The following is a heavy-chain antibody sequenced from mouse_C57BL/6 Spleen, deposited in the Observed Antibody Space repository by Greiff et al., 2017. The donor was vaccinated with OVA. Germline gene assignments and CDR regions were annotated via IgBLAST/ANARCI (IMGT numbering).Heavy chain of an antibody. CDR1: GYAFSSSW. Sequence: QVQLKQSGPELVKPGASVKISCKASGYAFSSSWMNWVKQRPGKGLEWIGRIYPGDGDTNYNGKFKGKATLTADKSSSTAYMQLSSLTSEDSAVYFCARCYYGNHFDYWGQGTTLTVSS. CDR3: ARCYYGNHFDY. J-gene: IGHJ2*01. D-gene: IGHD2-1*01. CDR2: IYPGDGDT. V-gene: IGHV1-82*01.